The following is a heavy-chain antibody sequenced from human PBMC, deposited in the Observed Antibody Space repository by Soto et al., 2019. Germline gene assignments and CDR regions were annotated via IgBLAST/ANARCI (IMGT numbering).Heavy chain of an antibody. CDR3: AKDREVSSSWYVGRFAY. CDR2: ISYDGSNK. V-gene: IGHV3-30*18. Sequence: QVQLVESGGGVVQPGRSLRLSCAASGFTFSSYGMHWVRQAPGKGLEWVAVISYDGSNKYYADSVKGRFTISRDNSKNTLYLQMNSRRAEDTAVYYCAKDREVSSSWYVGRFAYWGQGTLVTVSS. D-gene: IGHD6-13*01. CDR1: GFTFSSYG. J-gene: IGHJ4*02.